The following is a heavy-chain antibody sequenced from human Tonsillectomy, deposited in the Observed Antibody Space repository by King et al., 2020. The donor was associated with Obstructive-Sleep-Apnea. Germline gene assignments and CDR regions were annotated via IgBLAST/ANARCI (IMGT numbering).Heavy chain of an antibody. CDR2: ISWDSGSI. CDR3: AKGKRGSTSWYFDY. Sequence: QLVQSGGGLVQPGRSLRLSCEASVFTFDDYAMHWVRQAPGKGLEWVSAISWDSGSIGYAESLKGRFTISRDNAKNSLYLKMNGLRAEDTALYYCAKGKRGSTSWYFDYWGQGTLVTVSS. V-gene: IGHV3-9*01. D-gene: IGHD2-2*01. J-gene: IGHJ4*02. CDR1: VFTFDDYA.